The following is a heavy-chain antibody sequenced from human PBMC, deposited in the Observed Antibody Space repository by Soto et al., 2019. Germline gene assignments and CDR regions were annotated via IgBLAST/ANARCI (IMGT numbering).Heavy chain of an antibody. D-gene: IGHD6-6*01. CDR2: IYPGDSDT. V-gene: IGHV5-51*01. Sequence: GESLKISCKGSGYSFTSYWIGWVRQMPGKGLEWMWIIYPGDSDTRYSPSFQGQVTISADKSISTAYLQWSSLKASDTAMYYCARHYSSSYYYYGMDVWGKGTTVTVSS. CDR3: ARHYSSSYYYYGMDV. CDR1: GYSFTSYW. J-gene: IGHJ6*04.